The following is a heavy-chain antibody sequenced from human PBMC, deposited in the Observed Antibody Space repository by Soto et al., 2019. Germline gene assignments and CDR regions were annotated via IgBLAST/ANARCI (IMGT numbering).Heavy chain of an antibody. V-gene: IGHV4-59*01. Sequence: SKTLSRTCTVSGGSLNSINRSWIRQPPGKGLEWIGYTYYSGGTSYNPSLRSRVSISVDTSKNQLSLKLSSVTAADTAVYHCARGYHYYSGGYFDSWGQGTLVTVSS. D-gene: IGHD3-16*02. CDR1: GGSLNSIN. CDR3: ARGYHYYSGGYFDS. J-gene: IGHJ4*02. CDR2: TYYSGGT.